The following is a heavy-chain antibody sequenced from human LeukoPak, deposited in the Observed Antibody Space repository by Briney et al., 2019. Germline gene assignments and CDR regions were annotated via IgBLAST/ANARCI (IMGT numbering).Heavy chain of an antibody. V-gene: IGHV3-7*01. CDR1: GFTFSSYW. CDR2: IKQDGSEK. J-gene: IGHJ4*02. CDR3: ARERGDIVVVPAAKKRGYFDY. Sequence: GGSLRLSCAASGFTFSSYWMSWVRQAPGKGLEWVANIKQDGSEKYYVDSVKGRFTISRDNAKNSLYLQMNSLRAEDTAVYYCARERGDIVVVPAAKKRGYFDYWGQGTLATVSS. D-gene: IGHD2-2*01.